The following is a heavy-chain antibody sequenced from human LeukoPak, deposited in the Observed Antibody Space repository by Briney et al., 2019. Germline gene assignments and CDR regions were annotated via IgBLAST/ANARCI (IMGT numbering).Heavy chain of an antibody. CDR2: INPNSGDT. CDR3: ARDYCSSTSCLFDY. J-gene: IGHJ4*02. CDR1: GYTFAGYH. D-gene: IGHD2-2*01. V-gene: IGHV1-2*06. Sequence: ASVKVSCKASGYTFAGYHMHWVRQAPGQGLEWMGRINPNSGDTNYAQKFQGRVTMTRDTSISTAYMELSRLRSDDTAVFYCARDYCSSTSCLFDYWGQGTLVTVSS.